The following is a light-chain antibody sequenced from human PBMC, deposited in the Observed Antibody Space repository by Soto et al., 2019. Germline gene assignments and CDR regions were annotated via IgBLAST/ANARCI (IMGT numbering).Light chain of an antibody. Sequence: IQITQAPSTLSGSVGGRVTITCRGSQTISSWLAWYQQKPGKAPKLLIYKASTLKSGVPSRFSGSGSGTDFTLTISSLQPDDFATYYCQQYNSYSPLTFGGGTKVDIK. J-gene: IGKJ4*01. CDR3: QQYNSYSPLT. CDR1: QTISSW. CDR2: KAS. V-gene: IGKV1-5*03.